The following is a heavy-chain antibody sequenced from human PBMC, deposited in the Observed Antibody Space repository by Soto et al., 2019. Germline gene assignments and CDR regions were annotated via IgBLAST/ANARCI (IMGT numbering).Heavy chain of an antibody. CDR3: ARHSYDILTGSY. D-gene: IGHD3-9*01. CDR2: IDPSDSYT. J-gene: IGHJ4*02. CDR1: GYSFTSYW. Sequence: GESLKISCKGSGYSFTSYWIDWVRQMPGKSLEWLGRIDPSDSYTNYSPSFQGHVTISADKSISTAYLQWSSLKASDTAMYYCARHSYDILTGSYWGQGTLVTVSS. V-gene: IGHV5-10-1*01.